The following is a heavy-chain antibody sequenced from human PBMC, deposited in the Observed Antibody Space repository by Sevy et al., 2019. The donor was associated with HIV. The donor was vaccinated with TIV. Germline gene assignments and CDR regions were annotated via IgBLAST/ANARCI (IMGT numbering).Heavy chain of an antibody. J-gene: IGHJ6*02. CDR3: ARPRANYVDHYFFYAMDV. Sequence: GGSLRRSCVASGFAFSNYYAMHWVRQAPGKGLEWVALISYDGSDKYYEDSVKGRFTISGDNFKNTLFLQMNSLTTEDTAVYYCARPRANYVDHYFFYAMDVWGQGTTVTVSS. CDR2: ISYDGSDK. CDR1: GFAFSNYYA. D-gene: IGHD4-17*01. V-gene: IGHV3-30-3*01.